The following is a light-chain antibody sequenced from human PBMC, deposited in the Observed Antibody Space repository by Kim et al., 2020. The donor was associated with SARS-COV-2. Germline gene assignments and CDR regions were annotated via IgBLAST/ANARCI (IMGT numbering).Light chain of an antibody. V-gene: IGKV3-15*01. CDR1: QSVSSN. CDR2: GAS. J-gene: IGKJ2*01. CDR3: QQYNNWPPEDT. Sequence: EIVMTQSPATPSVSPGERATLSCRASQSVSSNLAWYQQKSGQAPRLLIYGASTRATGIPARFSGSGSGTEFTLTISSLQSEDFAVYYCQQYNNWPPEDTFGQGTKLEI.